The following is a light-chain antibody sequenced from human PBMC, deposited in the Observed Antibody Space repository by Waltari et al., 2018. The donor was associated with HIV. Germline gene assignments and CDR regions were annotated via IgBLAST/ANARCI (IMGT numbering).Light chain of an antibody. CDR1: QTLVYYDGSTF. CDR2: KVS. V-gene: IGKV2-30*01. J-gene: IGKJ1*01. Sequence: DVVMTQSPLSLSVTLGQSASVSCSFSQTLVYYDGSTFLSWFHQRPGQSPRRLIYKVSDRDSAVPDRFSGSGSGTDFTLKISRVEAEDVGVYYCMQGTHWPWTFGQGTKVEIK. CDR3: MQGTHWPWT.